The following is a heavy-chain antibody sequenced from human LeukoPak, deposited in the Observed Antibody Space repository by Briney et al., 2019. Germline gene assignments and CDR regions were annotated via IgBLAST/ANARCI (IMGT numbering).Heavy chain of an antibody. CDR1: LFTFSSYA. CDR3: AKDLRRCSSTSCYAGPGS. Sequence: GGSLRLSCVACLFTFSSYAMSWVRQAPGKGVEGVSAISGSGGSTYYADSVKGRLTISRDNSKNTLYLQMNSLRAEDTAVYYCAKDLRRCSSTSCYAGPGSWGQGTLVTVS. J-gene: IGHJ5*02. V-gene: IGHV3-23*01. CDR2: ISGSGGST. D-gene: IGHD2-2*01.